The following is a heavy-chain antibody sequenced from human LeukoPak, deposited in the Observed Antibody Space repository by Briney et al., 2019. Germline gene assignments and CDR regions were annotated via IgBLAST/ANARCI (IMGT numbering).Heavy chain of an antibody. Sequence: SETLSLTPTDPVGSIATVSESCGWIRQPPGKGLQWIGTFYYSGSTYYNPSLKSRVTISVDTPKNQFSLKLSSVTAADTAVYYCATSLGSLYSFDSWGQGTLVTVSS. CDR3: ATSLGSLYSFDS. J-gene: IGHJ4*02. V-gene: IGHV4-39*01. D-gene: IGHD3-10*01. CDR2: FYYSGST. CDR1: VGSIATVSES.